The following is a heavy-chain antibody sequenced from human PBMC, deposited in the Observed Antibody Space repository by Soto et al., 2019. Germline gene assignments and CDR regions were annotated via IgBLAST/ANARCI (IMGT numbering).Heavy chain of an antibody. CDR1: GFTISNYW. V-gene: IGHV3-74*01. J-gene: IGHJ4*02. D-gene: IGHD1-7*01. CDR2: IKSDGIST. Sequence: PGGSLRLSCAASGFTISNYWMHWVRQAPGKGLVWVSRIKSDGISTNYADSVKGRFTISRDNAKNTLYLQMNSLRAEDTAVYYCARDNWNSFWGQGTLVTVSS. CDR3: ARDNWNSF.